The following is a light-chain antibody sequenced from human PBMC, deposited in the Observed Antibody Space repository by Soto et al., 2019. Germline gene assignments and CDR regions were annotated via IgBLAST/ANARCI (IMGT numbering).Light chain of an antibody. CDR3: QQYGSSGT. J-gene: IGKJ1*01. V-gene: IGKV3-20*01. CDR1: QSVSSSY. Sequence: EIVLTQSPGTLSLSPGERANLSCRASQSVSSSYLAWYQQKPGQAPRLLIYGASNRATGIPDRFSGSGSGTDFTLTISRLEPEDFAVYYCQQYGSSGTFGQGTKV. CDR2: GAS.